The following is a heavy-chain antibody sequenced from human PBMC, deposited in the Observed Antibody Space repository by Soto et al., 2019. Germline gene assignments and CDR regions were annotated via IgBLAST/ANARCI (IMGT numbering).Heavy chain of an antibody. CDR3: ARDLKVTIFGVVIHYFDY. J-gene: IGHJ4*02. Sequence: ASVKVSCQASGYTFTGYYMHWVPQAPGQGLEWMGWINPNSAGTNYAQKFQGWVTMTRDTSSSTAYMELSRLRSDDTAVYYCARDLKVTIFGVVIHYFDYWGQGTLVTVSS. D-gene: IGHD3-3*01. V-gene: IGHV1-2*04. CDR1: GYTFTGYY. CDR2: INPNSAGT.